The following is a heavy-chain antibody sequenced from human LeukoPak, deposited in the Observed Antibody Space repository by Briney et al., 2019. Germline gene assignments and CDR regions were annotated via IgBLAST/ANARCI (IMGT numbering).Heavy chain of an antibody. V-gene: IGHV1-69*13. CDR1: GGTFTNLA. D-gene: IGHD3-10*01. J-gene: IGHJ4*02. CDR3: ARVSYYYGSEAPYYFDY. CDR2: FIPMSGTA. Sequence: GASVKVSCKASGGTFTNLAFNWVRQAPGQGLEWMGGFIPMSGTANYAQNFQGRITITADESSNTAYMELSSLRSEDTAVYYCARVSYYYGSEAPYYFDYWGQGTLVTVSS.